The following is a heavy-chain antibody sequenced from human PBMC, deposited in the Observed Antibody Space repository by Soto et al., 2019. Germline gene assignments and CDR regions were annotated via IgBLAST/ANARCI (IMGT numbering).Heavy chain of an antibody. CDR2: IYYSGST. CDR3: ARESGGYDSSTRYGLDV. CDR1: GGSISSVGHY. V-gene: IGHV4-31*03. Sequence: SETLSLTCSVSGGSISSVGHYWTWIRQQPGKGLELIGYIYYSGSTDYNPSLKSRVTISVDRSKNQFSLNLSSVTAADTAIYYCARESGGYDSSTRYGLDVWGQGTTVTVSS. D-gene: IGHD6-25*01. J-gene: IGHJ6*02.